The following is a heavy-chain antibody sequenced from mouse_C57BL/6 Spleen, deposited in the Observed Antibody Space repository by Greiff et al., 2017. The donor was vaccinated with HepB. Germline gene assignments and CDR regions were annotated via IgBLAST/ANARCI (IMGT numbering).Heavy chain of an antibody. V-gene: IGHV1-15*01. CDR3: AGGYKGAMDY. CDR2: IDPETGGT. Sequence: QVQLQQSGAELVRPGASVTLSCKASGYTFTDYEMHWVKQTPVHGLEWIGAIDPETGGTAYNQKFKGKAILTADKSSSTAYMELRSLTSEDSAVYFCAGGYKGAMDYWGQGTTVTVSS. D-gene: IGHD1-3*01. J-gene: IGHJ4*01. CDR1: GYTFTDYE.